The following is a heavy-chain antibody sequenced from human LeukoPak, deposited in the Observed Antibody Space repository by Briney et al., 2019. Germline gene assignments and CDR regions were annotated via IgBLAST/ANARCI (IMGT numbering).Heavy chain of an antibody. J-gene: IGHJ5*01. Sequence: SETLSLTCTVSGGSLRSYYWSWLRQPPGKGLEWIGYIYYSGSTNYNPSLKSRVTISVDTSKNQFSLKLSSVTAADTAVYYCARPALEYSSSCWFDCWGQGTLVTVSS. V-gene: IGHV4-59*08. CDR3: ARPALEYSSSCWFDC. D-gene: IGHD6-6*01. CDR2: IYYSGST. CDR1: GGSLRSYY.